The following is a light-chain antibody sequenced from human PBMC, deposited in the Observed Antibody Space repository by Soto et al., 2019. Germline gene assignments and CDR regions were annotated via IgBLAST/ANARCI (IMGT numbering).Light chain of an antibody. J-gene: IGKJ4*01. CDR2: DAS. Sequence: DIQMTQSPSSLSASVGDRVTITCQASQDISNYLNWYQQKPGKAPKLLIDDASNLETGVPSRFSGRGSGTDFTFTISSLQPEDIATYYCQQYDNLPLTFGGGTKVDIK. V-gene: IGKV1-33*01. CDR1: QDISNY. CDR3: QQYDNLPLT.